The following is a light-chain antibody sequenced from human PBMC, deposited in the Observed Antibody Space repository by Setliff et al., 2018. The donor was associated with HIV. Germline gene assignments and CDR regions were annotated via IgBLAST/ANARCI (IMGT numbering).Light chain of an antibody. CDR2: DVT. V-gene: IGLV2-11*01. J-gene: IGLJ2*01. Sequence: QSALTQPRSVSGSPGQSVTIPCTGTSSDVGSYNYVTWYQQHPGKVPKLMIYDVTRRPSGVPDRFSGSRSGNTASLTISGLQAEDEADYYCSSFAGRHVIFGGGTKVTVL. CDR3: SSFAGRHVI. CDR1: SSDVGSYNY.